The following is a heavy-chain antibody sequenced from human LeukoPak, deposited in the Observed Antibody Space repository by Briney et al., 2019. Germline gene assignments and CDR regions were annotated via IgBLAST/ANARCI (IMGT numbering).Heavy chain of an antibody. Sequence: ASVKVSCKASGYTFTSYAMHWVRQAPGQRLEWMGWINAGNGNTKYSQKFQGRVTFTRDTSASTAYMELSSLRSEDTAVYCCARAGVIFGPGGMDVWGQGTTVTVSS. CDR1: GYTFTSYA. D-gene: IGHD3/OR15-3a*01. V-gene: IGHV1-3*01. CDR2: INAGNGNT. J-gene: IGHJ6*02. CDR3: ARAGVIFGPGGMDV.